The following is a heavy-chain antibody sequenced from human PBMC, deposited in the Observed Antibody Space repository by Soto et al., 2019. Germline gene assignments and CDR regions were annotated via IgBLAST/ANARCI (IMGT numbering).Heavy chain of an antibody. CDR3: AKDPRRYYDYIWGSYRYSAFDY. CDR1: GFTFSSYA. J-gene: IGHJ4*02. D-gene: IGHD3-16*02. Sequence: GGSLRLSCAASGFTFSSYAMSWVRQAPGKGLEWVSAISGSGGSTYYADSVKGRFTISRDNSKNTLYLQMNSLRAEDTAVYYCAKDPRRYYDYIWGSYRYSAFDYWGQGTLVTVSS. V-gene: IGHV3-23*01. CDR2: ISGSGGST.